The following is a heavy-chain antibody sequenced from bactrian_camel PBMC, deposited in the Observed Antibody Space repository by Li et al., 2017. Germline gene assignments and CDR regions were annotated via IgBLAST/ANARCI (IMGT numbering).Heavy chain of an antibody. J-gene: IGHJ4*01. D-gene: IGHD6*01. CDR1: GVTFSGYI. CDR2: INSGGNT. V-gene: IGHV3S40*01. CDR3: AADLGYDGICVDSYIRRPELYNY. Sequence: QLVESGGGLVQPWGSLRLACAASGVTFSGYIMSWVRQAPGKGLEWVSSINSGGNTYYRDSVKGRFTISRDNAKNTLYLQMNSLKPEDTAMYYCAADLGYDGICVDSYIRRPELYNYKGQGTQVTVS.